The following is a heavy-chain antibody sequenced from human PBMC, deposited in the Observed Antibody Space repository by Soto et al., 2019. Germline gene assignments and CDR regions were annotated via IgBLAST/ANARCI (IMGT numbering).Heavy chain of an antibody. V-gene: IGHV1-18*01. Sequence: QVQLVQSGAEVKKPGASVKVSCKGSGYTFSSYGISWVRQAPGQGLEWMGWISAHSGNTNYAQKLQGRVTMTTDTSTTTPYMERRSLRSDDTAVYYCARHNSLWPNWYDPWGQGTLVTVSS. CDR1: GYTFSSYG. CDR3: ARHNSLWPNWYDP. CDR2: ISAHSGNT. D-gene: IGHD1-1*01. J-gene: IGHJ5*02.